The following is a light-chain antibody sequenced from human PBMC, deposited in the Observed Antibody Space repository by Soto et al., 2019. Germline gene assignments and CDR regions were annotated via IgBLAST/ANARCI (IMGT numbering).Light chain of an antibody. CDR1: QNISRS. CDR2: DAS. CDR3: LQYDDWHRT. Sequence: EIVMTQSPVTLSVSPGERATLSCRASQNISRSLAWYQQKPGQTPRLLIYDASNRATGVPARFSGSGSGTDFTLTISTLQSEDFAVYYCLQYDDWHRTLGQGTKVDI. J-gene: IGKJ1*01. V-gene: IGKV3-15*01.